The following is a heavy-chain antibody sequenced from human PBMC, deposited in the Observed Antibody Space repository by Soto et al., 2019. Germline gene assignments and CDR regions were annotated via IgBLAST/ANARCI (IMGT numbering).Heavy chain of an antibody. J-gene: IGHJ5*02. D-gene: IGHD6-19*01. V-gene: IGHV4-39*01. CDR1: GGSTSSSSYY. Sequence: SETLSLTCTVSGGSTSSSSYYWCWIRHPPGKGLEWIGSIYYSGTTYYNPSLKSRVTISVDTSKNQFSLKLSSVTATDTAIYYCATAVAVAGGWFDPWGLGTLVTV. CDR3: ATAVAVAGGWFDP. CDR2: IYYSGTT.